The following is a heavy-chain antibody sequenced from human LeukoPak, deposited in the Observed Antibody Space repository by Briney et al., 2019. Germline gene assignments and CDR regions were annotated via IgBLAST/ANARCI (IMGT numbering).Heavy chain of an antibody. J-gene: IGHJ4*02. D-gene: IGHD6-13*01. Sequence: PGGSLRLSCAASGFTFSSYAMTWVRQAPGKGLEWVANIKNDGAVKNYVDSVKGRFTISRDNAKNSLYLQMNSLRAEDTAVYYCAKDSYSKGDFWGQGALVTVSS. CDR2: IKNDGAVK. CDR3: AKDSYSKGDF. CDR1: GFTFSSYA. V-gene: IGHV3-7*01.